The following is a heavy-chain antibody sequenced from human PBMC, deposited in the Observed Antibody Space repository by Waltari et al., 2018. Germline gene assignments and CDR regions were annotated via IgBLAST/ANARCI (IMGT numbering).Heavy chain of an antibody. CDR1: GLTFTNDA. V-gene: IGHV3-23*01. D-gene: IGHD1-20*01. CDR2: ITVGDET. CDR3: ATPFYNWDDPLHS. J-gene: IGHJ4*02. Sequence: ELQLLESGGDLVQPGGSLRLSCPASGLTFTNDAINWVRLAPGTGREWVSAITVGDETYYTDSVKGRFTISRDTSKDTVHLQMNGLRADDTAVYYCATPFYNWDDPLHSWGQGTLVTVSS.